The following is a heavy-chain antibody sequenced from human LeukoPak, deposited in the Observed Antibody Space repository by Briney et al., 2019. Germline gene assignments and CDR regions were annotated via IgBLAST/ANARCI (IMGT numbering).Heavy chain of an antibody. CDR3: AKDLYPLLRTGYPTTPDY. CDR2: ISYDGSNK. J-gene: IGHJ4*02. Sequence: PGGSLRLSCAASGFTFSSYAMSWVRQAPGKGLEWVAVISYDGSNKYYADSVKGRFTISRDNSKNTLYLQMNSLRAEDTAVYYCAKDLYPLLRTGYPTTPDYWGQGTLVTVSS. V-gene: IGHV3-30*18. D-gene: IGHD3/OR15-3a*01. CDR1: GFTFSSYA.